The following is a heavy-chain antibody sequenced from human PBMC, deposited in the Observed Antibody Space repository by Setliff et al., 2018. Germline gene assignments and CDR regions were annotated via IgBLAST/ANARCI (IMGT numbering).Heavy chain of an antibody. CDR3: ARQIGSSLSHFYYYMDV. J-gene: IGHJ6*03. CDR1: GYNFASYW. V-gene: IGHV5-51*01. CDR2: IYPDDSDT. Sequence: PGESLKISCKGSGYNFASYWIAWVRQMPGKGLEWMGIIYPDDSDTRYSPSFQGQVTISADKSISTAYLQWSSLKATDTAMYYCARQIGSSLSHFYYYMDVWGKGTTVTASS. D-gene: IGHD6-19*01.